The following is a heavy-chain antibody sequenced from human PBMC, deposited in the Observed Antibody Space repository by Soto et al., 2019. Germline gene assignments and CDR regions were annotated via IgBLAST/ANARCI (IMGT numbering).Heavy chain of an antibody. V-gene: IGHV3-21*01. CDR1: GFTFSSYS. J-gene: IGHJ4*02. CDR2: ISSSSSYI. CDR3: ARDSGGATGSADY. Sequence: EVQLVESGGGLVKPGGSLRLSCAASGFTFSSYSMNWVRQAPGKGLEWVSSISSSSSYIYYADSVKGRFTISRDNAKNSLYLQMNSLRAEDTAVYYCARDSGGATGSADYWGQGTLVTVSS. D-gene: IGHD1-26*01.